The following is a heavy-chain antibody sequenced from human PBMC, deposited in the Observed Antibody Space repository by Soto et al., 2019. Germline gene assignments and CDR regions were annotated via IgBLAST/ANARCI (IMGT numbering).Heavy chain of an antibody. CDR1: GFTFSSYG. Sequence: QVQLVESGGGVVQPGRSLRLSCAASGFTFSSYGMHWVRQAPGKGLEWVAVVWYDGSNKYYADSVKGRFTISRDNSKNTLYLQMNSLRAEDTAVYYCARSGADDAFDIWGQGTMVTVSS. V-gene: IGHV3-33*01. CDR3: ARSGADDAFDI. J-gene: IGHJ3*02. CDR2: VWYDGSNK.